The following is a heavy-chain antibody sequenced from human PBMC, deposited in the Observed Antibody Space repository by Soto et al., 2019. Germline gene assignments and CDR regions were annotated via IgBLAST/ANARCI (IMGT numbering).Heavy chain of an antibody. CDR1: GFTFSSYA. CDR2: VSYDGSNK. J-gene: IGHJ6*02. Sequence: QVRLVESGGGVVQPGRSLRLSCAASGFTFSSYAMHWVRQAPGKGLEWVAVVSYDGSNKYYADSVEGRFTISRDNSTNTLYLQMNSLRAEDTAVYYCARETDGMDVWGQGTTVTVSS. CDR3: ARETDGMDV. V-gene: IGHV3-30-3*01.